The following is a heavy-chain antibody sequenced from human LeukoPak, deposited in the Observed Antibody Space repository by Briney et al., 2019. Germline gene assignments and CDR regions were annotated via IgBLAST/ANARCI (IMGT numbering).Heavy chain of an antibody. D-gene: IGHD4-17*01. V-gene: IGHV3-23*01. CDR2: ISGSGGST. Sequence: GGSLRLSCAASGSTFTFYAMSWVRQAPGKGLEWVSVISGSGGSTYYADSVKSRFTISRDNSKNTLYLQMDSLRAEDTAVYYCAKWDGDLYYYYYMDVWGKGTTVTVSS. J-gene: IGHJ6*03. CDR3: AKWDGDLYYYYYMDV. CDR1: GSTFTFYA.